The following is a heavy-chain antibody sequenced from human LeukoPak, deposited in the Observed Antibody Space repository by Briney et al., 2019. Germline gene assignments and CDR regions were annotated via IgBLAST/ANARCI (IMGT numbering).Heavy chain of an antibody. CDR2: VYYSGST. CDR3: ARDASGYGDYGLDY. V-gene: IGHV4-31*03. J-gene: IGHJ4*02. CDR1: GDSISSGAYY. D-gene: IGHD4-17*01. Sequence: SETLSLTCTVSGDSISSGAYYWSWVRQHPGKGLEWIGHVYYSGSTYYNPSLKSRVTLSVDTSKNQFSLNLTSVTAADTAVYYCARDASGYGDYGLDYWGQGTLVTVSS.